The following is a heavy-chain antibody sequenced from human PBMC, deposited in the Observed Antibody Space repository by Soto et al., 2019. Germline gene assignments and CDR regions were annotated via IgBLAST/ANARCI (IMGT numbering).Heavy chain of an antibody. V-gene: IGHV1-3*05. D-gene: IGHD6-19*01. CDR3: ARAVAVPADFDY. Sequence: QVQVVQSGAEEKKPGASVKVSCTASGYTFTGYAIHWVRQAPGQRLEWMGWINAGNGNTKYSQKFQGRVTITRDTSASTDYMELSSLRSEDTAVYYCARAVAVPADFDYWGQGTLVTVSS. CDR1: GYTFTGYA. J-gene: IGHJ4*02. CDR2: INAGNGNT.